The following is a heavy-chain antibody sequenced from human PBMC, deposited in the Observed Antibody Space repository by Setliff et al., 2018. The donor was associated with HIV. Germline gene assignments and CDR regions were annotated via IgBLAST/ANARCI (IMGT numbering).Heavy chain of an antibody. CDR2: IYWDDDK. CDR3: AQLLLPLGAYNYET. Sequence: SGPTLVNPTQTLTLTCTFSGFLFSTNRVGVGWIRQPPGKALEWLALIYWDDDKRYSPSLKSRLTITKGTSKNQVVLTMTNMDPVDTATYYCAQLLLPLGAYNYETWGQGMLVTVS. D-gene: IGHD1-1*01. J-gene: IGHJ5*02. V-gene: IGHV2-5*02. CDR1: GFLFSTNRVG.